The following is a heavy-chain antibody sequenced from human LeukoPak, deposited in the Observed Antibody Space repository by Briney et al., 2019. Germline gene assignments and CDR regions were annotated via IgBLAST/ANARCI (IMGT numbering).Heavy chain of an antibody. CDR3: ARYRTRGGYYFDY. CDR2: ISHSGST. J-gene: IGHJ4*02. Sequence: PSETLSLTCAVYGGSFSGYYWSWIRQPPGKGLEWIGEISHSGSTNYNPSLKSRVTISVDTSKNQFSLKLSSVTAADTAVYYCARYRTRGGYYFDYWGQGTLVTVSS. V-gene: IGHV4-34*01. CDR1: GGSFSGYY. D-gene: IGHD3-16*02.